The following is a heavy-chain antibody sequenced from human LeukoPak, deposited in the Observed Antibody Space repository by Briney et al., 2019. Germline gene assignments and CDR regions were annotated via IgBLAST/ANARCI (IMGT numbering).Heavy chain of an antibody. CDR2: ISDTGNT. D-gene: IGHD2-15*01. Sequence: PGGSLRLSCAASGFTLSSYAMSWVRQAPGKGLEWVSAISDTGNTYHVDSVKGRFTISRDSSKNTLFLQMNRLRPEDAAVYYCAKAPVTTCRGAFCYPFDYWGLGTLVTVSS. CDR1: GFTLSSYA. J-gene: IGHJ4*02. CDR3: AKAPVTTCRGAFCYPFDY. V-gene: IGHV3-23*01.